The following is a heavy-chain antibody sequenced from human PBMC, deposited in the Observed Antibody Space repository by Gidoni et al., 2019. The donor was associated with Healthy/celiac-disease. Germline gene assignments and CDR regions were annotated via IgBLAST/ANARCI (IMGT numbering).Heavy chain of an antibody. CDR1: GGSISSYY. D-gene: IGHD3-16*01. CDR2: IYYSGST. Sequence: SCTVSGGSISSYYWSWIRQPPGKGLEWIGYIYYSGSTNYNPSLKSRVTISVDTSKNQFSLKLSSVTAADTAVYYCARVSLSFPWFDPWGQGTLVTVSS. J-gene: IGHJ5*02. V-gene: IGHV4-59*01. CDR3: ARVSLSFPWFDP.